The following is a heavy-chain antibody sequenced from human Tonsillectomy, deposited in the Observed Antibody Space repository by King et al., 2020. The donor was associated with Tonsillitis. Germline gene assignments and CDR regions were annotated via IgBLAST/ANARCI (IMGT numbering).Heavy chain of an antibody. D-gene: IGHD4-17*01. CDR3: AKDRWVYGPGTVRTLFDY. CDR1: GFTFSTYG. V-gene: IGHV3-30*18. Sequence: HVQLVESGGGVVQPGRSLRLSCAASGFTFSTYGMHWVRQAPGKGLEWVAVISYDGINKYYADSVKGRFTISRDNSKTTLYLQMNSLRPDDTAVYYCAKDRWVYGPGTVRTLFDYWGQGTLVTVSS. J-gene: IGHJ4*02. CDR2: ISYDGINK.